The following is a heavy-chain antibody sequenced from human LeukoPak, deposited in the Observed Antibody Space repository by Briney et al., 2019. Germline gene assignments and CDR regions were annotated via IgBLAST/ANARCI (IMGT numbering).Heavy chain of an antibody. Sequence: SVTVSCKASGGTFSSYAISWVRQAPGQGLEWMGGIIPIFGTANYAQKFQGRVTITADESTSTAYMELSSLRSEDTAVYYCARVSYYDSSGYFNPFDYWGQGTLVTVSS. D-gene: IGHD3-22*01. CDR2: IIPIFGTA. J-gene: IGHJ4*02. V-gene: IGHV1-69*13. CDR3: ARVSYYDSSGYFNPFDY. CDR1: GGTFSSYA.